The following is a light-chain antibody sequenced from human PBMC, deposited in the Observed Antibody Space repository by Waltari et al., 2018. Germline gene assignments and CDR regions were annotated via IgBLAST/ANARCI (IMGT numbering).Light chain of an antibody. J-gene: IGKJ4*01. CDR3: QQYYNTPLT. V-gene: IGKV4-1*01. Sequence: DIVMTQSPESLAVSLCERATINCQSSESVLYSRNNKDHLAWYPKKPGQRPKLLIYWASTRESGVPDRFSGSGSETDFTLTISSLQAEDVAVYYCQQYYNTPLTFGGGTKVEIK. CDR2: WAS. CDR1: ESVLYSRNNKDH.